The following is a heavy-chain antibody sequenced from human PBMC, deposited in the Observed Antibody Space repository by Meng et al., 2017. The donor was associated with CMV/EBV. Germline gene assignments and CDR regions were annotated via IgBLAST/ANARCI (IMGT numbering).Heavy chain of an antibody. V-gene: IGHV3-7*01. D-gene: IGHD6-19*01. J-gene: IGHJ4*02. CDR3: ARDRIAVAGTSGSFDY. CDR2: IKQDGSEK. CDR1: GFTFSSYW. Sequence: GESLKISCAASGFTFSSYWMSWVRQAPGKGLEWVANIKQDGSEKYYVDSVKGRFTISRDNAKNSLYLQMNSLRAEDTAVYYCARDRIAVAGTSGSFDYWGQGTLVTVSS.